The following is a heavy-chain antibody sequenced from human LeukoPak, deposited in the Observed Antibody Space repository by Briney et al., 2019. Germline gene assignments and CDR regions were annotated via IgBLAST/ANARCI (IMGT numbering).Heavy chain of an antibody. D-gene: IGHD3-10*01. CDR2: MYSSGRT. CDR1: GGSISSSSYF. V-gene: IGHV4-39*01. CDR3: ARLRVGYYLDY. J-gene: IGHJ4*02. Sequence: SETLSLTCDVSGGSISSSSYFWGWIRQPPGKGLEWIGSMYSSGRTHYNPSLKSRVTISGDTSKNQFSLSLNSATATDTAVYYCARLRVGYYLDYWGQGILVTVSS.